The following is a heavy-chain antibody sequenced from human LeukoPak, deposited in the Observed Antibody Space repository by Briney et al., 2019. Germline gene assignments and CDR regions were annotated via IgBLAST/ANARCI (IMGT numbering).Heavy chain of an antibody. CDR2: INSDGSST. J-gene: IGHJ6*03. Sequence: GGSLRLSCAASGFTFSSYWMHWVRQAPGKGLVWVSRINSDGSSTSYADSVKGRFTISRDNAKNTLYLQMNSLRAEDTAVYYCARPPTADYYYYYMDVWGKGTTVTVSS. CDR1: GFTFSSYW. CDR3: ARPPTADYYYYYMDV. V-gene: IGHV3-74*01.